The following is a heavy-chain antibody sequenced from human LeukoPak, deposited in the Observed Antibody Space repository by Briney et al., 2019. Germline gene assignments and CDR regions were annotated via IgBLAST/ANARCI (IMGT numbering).Heavy chain of an antibody. J-gene: IGHJ4*02. CDR3: AKGLRWFGNFYFNFFDH. Sequence: GGSLRLSCSTPGFSFTTYGMHWVRQAPGKGLEWVAFISYDGGKRYFADSVKGRFSISRDNSASALFLDMDSLRTEDTAVYFCAKGLRWFGNFYFNFFDHWGQGILVTVSS. D-gene: IGHD3-10*01. CDR2: ISYDGGKR. V-gene: IGHV3-30*18. CDR1: GFSFTTYG.